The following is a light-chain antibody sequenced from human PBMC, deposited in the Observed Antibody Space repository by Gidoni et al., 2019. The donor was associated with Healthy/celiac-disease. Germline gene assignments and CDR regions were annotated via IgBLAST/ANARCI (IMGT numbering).Light chain of an antibody. J-gene: IGKJ4*01. CDR1: QSVSSSY. Sequence: EFVLTRSPATLSLSPVERSTLSCRASQSVSSSYLAWYQQKPGQAPRLLIYGASSRATGIPDRFSGSGSGTDFTLTISRLEPEDFAVYYCQQYDSSLLTFGEGTKLEIK. V-gene: IGKV3-20*01. CDR3: QQYDSSLLT. CDR2: GAS.